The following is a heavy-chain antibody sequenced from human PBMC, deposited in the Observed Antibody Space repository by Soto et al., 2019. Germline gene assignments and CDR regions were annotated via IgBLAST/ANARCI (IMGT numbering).Heavy chain of an antibody. CDR1: GGTFSSYA. Sequence: ASVKVSCKASGGTFSSYAISWVRQAPGQGLEWMGGIIPIFGTANYAQKFQGRVTITADESTSTAYMELSSLRSEDTAVYYCARVMDDSSGWYYFDYWGQGTLVTVSS. V-gene: IGHV1-69*13. J-gene: IGHJ4*02. CDR3: ARVMDDSSGWYYFDY. CDR2: IIPIFGTA. D-gene: IGHD6-19*01.